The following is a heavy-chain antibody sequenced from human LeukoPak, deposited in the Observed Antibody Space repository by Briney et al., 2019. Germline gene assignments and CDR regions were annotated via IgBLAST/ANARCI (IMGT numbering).Heavy chain of an antibody. J-gene: IGHJ4*02. CDR2: ISSSGSTI. CDR3: ARDPGPSTAFDY. Sequence: PGGSLRLSCAASGFTFSSYEMDWVRQAPGKGLEWVSYISSSGSTIYYADSVKGRFTISRDNVKNSLYLQMNSLRAEDTAVYYCARDPGPSTAFDYWGQGTLVTVSS. V-gene: IGHV3-48*03. CDR1: GFTFSSYE. D-gene: IGHD4-17*01.